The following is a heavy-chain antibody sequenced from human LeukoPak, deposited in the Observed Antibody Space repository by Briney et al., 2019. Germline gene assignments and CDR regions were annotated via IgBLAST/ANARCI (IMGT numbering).Heavy chain of an antibody. D-gene: IGHD3-3*01. CDR2: VNPNSGGT. CDR3: ARIGVVITHKGDY. CDR1: GYTFTGYY. V-gene: IGHV1-2*02. Sequence: ASVKVSCKASGYTFTGYYMHWVRQAPGQGLEWMGWVNPNSGGTNYAQKFQGRVTMTGDTSISTAYMKLSRLRSDGTAVYYCARIGVVITHKGDYWGQGTLVTVSS. J-gene: IGHJ4*02.